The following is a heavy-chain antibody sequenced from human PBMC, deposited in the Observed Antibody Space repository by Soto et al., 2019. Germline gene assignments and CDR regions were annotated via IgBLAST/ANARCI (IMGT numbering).Heavy chain of an antibody. V-gene: IGHV1-3*01. Sequence: ASVKVSCKASGYTFPSYAMHWVRQAPGQRLEWMGWINAGNGNTKYSQKFQGRVTITRDTSASTAYMELSSLRSEDTAVYYCARDHGYSSGWYLRGGDYWGQGTLVTVSS. J-gene: IGHJ4*02. CDR1: GYTFPSYA. CDR2: INAGNGNT. D-gene: IGHD6-19*01. CDR3: ARDHGYSSGWYLRGGDY.